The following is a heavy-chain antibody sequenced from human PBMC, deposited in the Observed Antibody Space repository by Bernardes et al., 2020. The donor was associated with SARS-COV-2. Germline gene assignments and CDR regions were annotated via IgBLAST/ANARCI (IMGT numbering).Heavy chain of an antibody. CDR1: GFTFSNYW. Sequence: GGSLRLSCASSGFTFSNYWMSWVRQAPGKGLEWVANMNEDGGTKLYLDSVKGRFTISRDNAKNSLYLQMNSLRAEDTAVYYCATDRDKSAGGNPVWGQGTLVTVSS. CDR3: ATDRDKSAGGNPV. CDR2: MNEDGGTK. J-gene: IGHJ4*02. V-gene: IGHV3-7*01. D-gene: IGHD6-13*01.